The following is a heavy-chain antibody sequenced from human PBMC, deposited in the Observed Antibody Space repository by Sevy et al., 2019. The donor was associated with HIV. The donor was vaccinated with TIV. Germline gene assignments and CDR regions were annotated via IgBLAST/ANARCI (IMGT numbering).Heavy chain of an antibody. CDR1: GYTFTSYG. CDR2: ISAYNGNT. J-gene: IGHJ6*02. V-gene: IGHV1-18*01. Sequence: ASVKVSYKASGYTFTSYGISWVRQAPGQGLEWMGWISAYNGNTNYAQKLQGRVTMTTDTSTSTAYMELRSLRSDDTAVYYCARVPYSSGWYWYYYYGMDVWGQGTTVTVSS. CDR3: ARVPYSSGWYWYYYYGMDV. D-gene: IGHD6-19*01.